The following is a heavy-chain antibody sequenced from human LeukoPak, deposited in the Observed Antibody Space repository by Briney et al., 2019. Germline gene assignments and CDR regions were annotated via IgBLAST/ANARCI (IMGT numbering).Heavy chain of an antibody. V-gene: IGHV3-7*01. CDR2: INHNGNVN. Sequence: GGSLRLSCAASGFTFSSYWMNWARQAPGKGLEWVASINHNGNVNYYVDSVKGRFTISRDNAKNSLYLQMNSLRDEDTAVYYCARSIRGYCSGGSCYSRPYYYGMDVWGQGTTVTVSS. CDR1: GFTFSSYW. J-gene: IGHJ6*02. CDR3: ARSIRGYCSGGSCYSRPYYYGMDV. D-gene: IGHD2-15*01.